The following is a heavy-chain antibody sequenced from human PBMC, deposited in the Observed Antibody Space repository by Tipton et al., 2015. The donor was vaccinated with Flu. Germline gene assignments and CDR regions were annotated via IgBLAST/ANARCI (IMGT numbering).Heavy chain of an antibody. D-gene: IGHD1-26*01. CDR2: VYPSGSA. J-gene: IGHJ1*01. CDR3: ARYGTYDGSRYFQH. CDR1: GGSISSGSYY. Sequence: LRLSCTVSGGSISSGSYYWSWIRQPAGKGLEWIGRVYPSGSANYNPSLKSRVTISVDTSKNQFSLNLSSVTAADTAVYYCARYGTYDGSRYFQHWGQGTLVTVSS. V-gene: IGHV4-61*02.